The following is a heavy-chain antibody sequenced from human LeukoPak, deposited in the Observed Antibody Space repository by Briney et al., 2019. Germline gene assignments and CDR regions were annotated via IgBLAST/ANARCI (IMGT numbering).Heavy chain of an antibody. CDR3: ARGDPENYYYYYMDV. D-gene: IGHD2-21*02. CDR2: ISSSSSTK. V-gene: IGHV3-48*01. CDR1: GFTFITYS. Sequence: GGSLRLSCAASGFTFITYSMNWVRQAPGKGLEWVSYISSSSSTKYYADSMKGRFTISRDNAKNSLYLQMNSLRAEDTAVYYCARGDPENYYYYYMDVWGKGTTVTVSS. J-gene: IGHJ6*03.